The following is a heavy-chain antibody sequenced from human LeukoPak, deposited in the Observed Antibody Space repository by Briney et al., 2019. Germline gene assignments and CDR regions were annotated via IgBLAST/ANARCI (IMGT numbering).Heavy chain of an antibody. V-gene: IGHV1-2*03. D-gene: IGHD3-10*01. Sequence: LGASVKVSCKASGYTFTGYYIYWVRQAPGQGLEWMGWINPNSGDTKYAQNFQGRVTMTRDTSISTAYMELSRLRSDDTAVYYCARDGSGSTGYNWFDPWGQGTLVTVSS. CDR3: ARDGSGSTGYNWFDP. CDR1: GYTFTGYY. J-gene: IGHJ5*02. CDR2: INPNSGDT.